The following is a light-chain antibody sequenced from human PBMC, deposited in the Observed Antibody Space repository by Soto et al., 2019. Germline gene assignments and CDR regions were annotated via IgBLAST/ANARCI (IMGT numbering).Light chain of an antibody. CDR3: QQYGSSPRT. CDR2: GAS. J-gene: IGKJ2*01. Sequence: EIVLTQSPGTLSLSPGERATLSCRASQSVSSSYLAWYQQKPGQAPRLLIYGASSRATGIPDRFSGSGSGTEFTLTISRLEPDDFALYYCQQYGSSPRTFGRGTKLEIK. V-gene: IGKV3-20*01. CDR1: QSVSSSY.